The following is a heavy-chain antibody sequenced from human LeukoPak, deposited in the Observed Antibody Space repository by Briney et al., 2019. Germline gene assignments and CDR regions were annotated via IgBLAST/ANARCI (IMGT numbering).Heavy chain of an antibody. CDR1: GGSISSSY. CDR3: ARQQRYCSGGSCYFLFDY. Sequence: KPSETLSLTCAVSGGSISSSYWSWIRQPPGKGLEWIGYIYYSGSTNYNPSLKSRVTISVDTSKNQFSLKLSSVTAADTAVYYCARQQRYCSGGSCYFLFDYWGQGTLVTVSS. V-gene: IGHV4-59*08. CDR2: IYYSGST. D-gene: IGHD2-15*01. J-gene: IGHJ4*02.